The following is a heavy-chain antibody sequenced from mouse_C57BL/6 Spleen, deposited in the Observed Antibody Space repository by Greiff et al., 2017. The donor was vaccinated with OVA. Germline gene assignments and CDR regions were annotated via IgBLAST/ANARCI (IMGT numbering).Heavy chain of an antibody. CDR2: ISSGSSTI. D-gene: IGHD1-1*01. CDR1: GFTFSDYG. J-gene: IGHJ4*01. CDR3: ARHGSSLYYYAMDY. V-gene: IGHV5-17*01. Sequence: EVHLVESGGGLVKPGGSLKLSCAASGFTFSDYGMHWVRQAPEKGLEWVAYISSGSSTIYYADTVKGRFTISRDNAKNTLFLQMSSLRSEDTAMYYCARHGSSLYYYAMDYWGQGTSVTVSS.